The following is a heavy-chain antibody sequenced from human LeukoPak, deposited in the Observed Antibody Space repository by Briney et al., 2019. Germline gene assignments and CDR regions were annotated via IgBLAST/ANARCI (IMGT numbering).Heavy chain of an antibody. V-gene: IGHV1-8*01. CDR3: ARDHTAMVSGYYYYGMDV. D-gene: IGHD5-18*01. CDR2: XXXNSGNT. CDR1: GXXXXXXX. J-gene: IGHJ6*02. Sequence: VXXSCKASGXXXXXXXXNWXRXATGXXLXXXXXXXXNSGNTGYAQKFQGRVTMTRNTSISTAYMELSSLRSEDTAVYYCARDHTAMVSGYYYYGMDVWGQGTTVTVSS.